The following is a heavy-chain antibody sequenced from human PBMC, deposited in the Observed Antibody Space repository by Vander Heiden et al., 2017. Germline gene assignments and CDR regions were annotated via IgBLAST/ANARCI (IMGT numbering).Heavy chain of an antibody. CDR3: ARSGITIFGVVERGDV. J-gene: IGHJ6*02. Sequence: QVQLVQSGAEVKKPGSSVKVSSKASGGTFSSYAIGWVRQAPGQGLEWMGGIIPSFGTANYAQKFQGRVTITADESTSTAYMELSSLRSEDTAVYYCARSGITIFGVVERGDVWGQGTTVTVSS. D-gene: IGHD3-3*01. V-gene: IGHV1-69*01. CDR2: IIPSFGTA. CDR1: GGTFSSYA.